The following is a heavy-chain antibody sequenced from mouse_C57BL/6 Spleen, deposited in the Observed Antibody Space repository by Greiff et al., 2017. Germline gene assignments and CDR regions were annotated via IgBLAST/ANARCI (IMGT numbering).Heavy chain of an antibody. CDR2: ISGGGGNT. CDR1: GFTFSSYT. J-gene: IGHJ3*01. Sequence: EVQRVESGGGLVKPGGSLKLSCAASGFTFSSYTMSWVRQTPEKRLEWVATISGGGGNTYYPDSVKGRFTISRDNAKNTLYLKMSSLRSEDTALYYCARHKANDYDGWFAYWGQGTLVTVSA. CDR3: ARHKANDYDGWFAY. D-gene: IGHD2-4*01. V-gene: IGHV5-9*01.